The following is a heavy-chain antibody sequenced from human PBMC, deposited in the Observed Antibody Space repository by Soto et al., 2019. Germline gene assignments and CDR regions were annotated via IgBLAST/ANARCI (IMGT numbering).Heavy chain of an antibody. Sequence: QVQLVQSGAEEKKPGASVKVSCKASGYTFTSYAMHWVRQAPGQRLEWMGWINAGNGNTKYSQKFQGRVTITRDTSASTAYMELSSLTSEDTAVYYCARSPTFGGFDIWGQGTMVTVSS. J-gene: IGHJ3*02. CDR2: INAGNGNT. V-gene: IGHV1-3*05. CDR1: GYTFTSYA. CDR3: ARSPTFGGFDI. D-gene: IGHD3-16*01.